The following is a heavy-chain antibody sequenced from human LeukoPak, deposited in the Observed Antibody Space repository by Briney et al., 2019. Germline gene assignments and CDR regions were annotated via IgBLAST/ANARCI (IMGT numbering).Heavy chain of an antibody. Sequence: GGSLRLSCAASGFTFSSYTMTWVRQAPGKGLEWVSTISGTGVRTYYADSVQGRFTVSRDNSNNTVYLQMNSLRVEDTAVYYCASGWRRTKGYYYHYYMDVWGKGTTVIVSS. J-gene: IGHJ6*03. D-gene: IGHD3-3*01. CDR3: ASGWRRTKGYYYHYYMDV. CDR1: GFTFSSYT. CDR2: ISGTGVRT. V-gene: IGHV3-23*01.